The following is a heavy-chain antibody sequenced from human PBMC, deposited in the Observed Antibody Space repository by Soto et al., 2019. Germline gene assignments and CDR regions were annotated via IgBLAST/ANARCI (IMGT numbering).Heavy chain of an antibody. CDR1: GAAFSNYT. CDR2: GIPLLDAS. CDR3: ASGKSQVTQDRMCCYYYTNV. Sequence: QVQLVQSGAEVKKPGSSVKISCTASGAAFSNYTFTWVRRAPGQGLEWMGRGIPLLDASNYAAKLQERVTITADRSTFTNYMELRGLKYEESAIYYCASGKSQVTQDRMCCYYYTNVWGKGTTVSVSS. D-gene: IGHD2-21*02. J-gene: IGHJ6*03. V-gene: IGHV1-69*08.